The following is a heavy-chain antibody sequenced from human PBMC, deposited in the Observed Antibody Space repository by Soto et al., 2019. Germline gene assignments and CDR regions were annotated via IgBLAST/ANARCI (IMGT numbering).Heavy chain of an antibody. V-gene: IGHV3-23*01. CDR1: GFTFNPYP. J-gene: IGHJ4*02. CDR3: AKGRGGSGSLTPRVDF. CDR2: ISGGGDTT. D-gene: IGHD3-10*01. Sequence: EVQLLDSGGGLVQPGGALRLSCAASGFTFNPYPMTWVRQAPGKGLEWVSAISGGGDTTSYADSVKGRFTVSRDGSKNTLYLQMSRLRAEDTALYYCAKGRGGSGSLTPRVDFWGQGTLVTVSS.